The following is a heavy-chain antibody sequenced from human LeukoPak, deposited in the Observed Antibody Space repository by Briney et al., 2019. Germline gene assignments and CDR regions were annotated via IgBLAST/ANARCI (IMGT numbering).Heavy chain of an antibody. CDR1: GFTFSSYA. V-gene: IGHV3-23*01. CDR2: ISGRGGST. J-gene: IGHJ5*02. D-gene: IGHD2-2*01. CDR3: AKALGYCSSTSCTNWFDP. Sequence: GGSLRLSCAASGFTFSSYAMSWVRQAPGKGLEWVSAISGRGGSTYYADSVKGRFTISRDNSKNTLYLQMNSLRAEDTAVYYCAKALGYCSSTSCTNWFDPWGQGTLVTVSS.